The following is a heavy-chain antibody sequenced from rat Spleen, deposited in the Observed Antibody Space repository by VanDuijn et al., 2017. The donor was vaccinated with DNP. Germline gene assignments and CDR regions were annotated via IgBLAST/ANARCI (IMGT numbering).Heavy chain of an antibody. Sequence: EVQLVESRGGLVQPGRSLKLSCAASGFTFSDYSMAWVRQAPKKGLEWVATIVYDGSSSYYGDSVTGRFAISRDNAKSTLYLQMDSLRSEDTATYYCTTHGSIATISTGAMDVWGQGTSVTVSS. CDR2: IVYDGSSS. V-gene: IGHV5S10*01. CDR1: GFTFSDYS. CDR3: TTHGSIATISTGAMDV. D-gene: IGHD1-2*01. J-gene: IGHJ4*01.